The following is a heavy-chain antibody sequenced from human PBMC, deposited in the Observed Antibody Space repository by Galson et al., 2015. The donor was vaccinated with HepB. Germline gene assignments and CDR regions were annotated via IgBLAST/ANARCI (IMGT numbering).Heavy chain of an antibody. D-gene: IGHD3-3*01. CDR2: INPSGGST. Sequence: SVKVSCKASGYTFTSYYMHWVRQAPGQGLEWMGIINPSGGSTSYAQKFQGRVTMTRDTSTSTVYMELSSLRSEDTAVYYCARDSPHDFWSGYFNWFDPWGQGTLVTVSS. CDR3: ARDSPHDFWSGYFNWFDP. J-gene: IGHJ5*02. CDR1: GYTFTSYY. V-gene: IGHV1-46*01.